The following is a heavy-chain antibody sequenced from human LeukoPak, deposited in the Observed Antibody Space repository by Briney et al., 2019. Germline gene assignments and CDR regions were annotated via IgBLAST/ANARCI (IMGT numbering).Heavy chain of an antibody. CDR1: GFTLSSYS. D-gene: IGHD3-10*02. J-gene: IGHJ6*04. CDR3: AELGITMIGGV. Sequence: GGSLRLSCAASGFTLSSYSMNWVRQAPGKGLEWVSSISSGSSYIYYADSVKGRFTISRDNAKNSLYLQMNSLRAEDTAVYYCAELGITMIGGVWGKGTTVTISS. V-gene: IGHV3-21*01. CDR2: ISSGSSYI.